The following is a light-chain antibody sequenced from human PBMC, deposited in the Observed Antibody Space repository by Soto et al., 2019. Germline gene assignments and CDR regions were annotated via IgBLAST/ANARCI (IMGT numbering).Light chain of an antibody. V-gene: IGLV2-14*01. CDR3: CSYTSTSTRL. CDR2: EVS. CDR1: SSDVGSYDY. Sequence: QSALTQPASVSGSPGQSITISCTGTSSDVGSYDYVSWYQQHPGKVPKLIIYEVSNRPSGFSNRFPGSKSGHTASLTISGLQAEDEADYYCCSYTSTSTRLFGGGTQLTVL. J-gene: IGLJ2*01.